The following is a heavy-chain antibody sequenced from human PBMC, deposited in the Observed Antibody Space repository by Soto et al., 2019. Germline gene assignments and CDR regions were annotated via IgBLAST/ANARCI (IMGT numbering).Heavy chain of an antibody. CDR1: GGSFSGYY. CDR3: ARGVGVYADYYYYYMDV. D-gene: IGHD2-8*01. J-gene: IGHJ6*03. Sequence: SETLSLTCAVYGGSFSGYYWSWIRQPPGKGLEWIGEINHSGSTNYNPSLKSRVTISVDTSKNQFSLKLSSVTAADTAVYYCARGVGVYADYYYYYMDVWGKGTTVTVSS. CDR2: INHSGST. V-gene: IGHV4-34*01.